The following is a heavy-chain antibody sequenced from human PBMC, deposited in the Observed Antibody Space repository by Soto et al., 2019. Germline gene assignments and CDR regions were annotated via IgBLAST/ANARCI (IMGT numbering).Heavy chain of an antibody. V-gene: IGHV1-3*01. CDR2: INAGNGDT. J-gene: IGHJ5*02. D-gene: IGHD3-22*01. CDR1: GYTFTIYA. Sequence: ASVKVSCKASGYTFTIYARHWVRQAPGQRLEWMGWINAGNGDTKYSQKFQGRVTITRDTSASTAYMELSSLRSEDTAVYYCARDQSYYYDSSGYYPEPNWFDPWGQGTLVTVSS. CDR3: ARDQSYYYDSSGYYPEPNWFDP.